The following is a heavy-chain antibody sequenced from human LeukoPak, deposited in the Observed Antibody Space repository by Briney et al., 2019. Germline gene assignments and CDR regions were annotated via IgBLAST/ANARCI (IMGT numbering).Heavy chain of an antibody. Sequence: GGSLRLSCAASGLTFSNAWMSWVRQAPGKGLEWVGRIKSKTDGGTTDYAAPVKGRFTISRDDSKNTLYLQMNSLKTEDTAVYYCTTDPGMVPFDYWGQGTLVTVSS. J-gene: IGHJ4*02. CDR2: IKSKTDGGTT. D-gene: IGHD3-10*01. CDR3: TTDPGMVPFDY. CDR1: GLTFSNAW. V-gene: IGHV3-15*01.